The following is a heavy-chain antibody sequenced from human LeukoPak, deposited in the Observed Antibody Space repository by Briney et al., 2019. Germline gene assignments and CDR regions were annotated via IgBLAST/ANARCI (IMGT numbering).Heavy chain of an antibody. Sequence: GGSLRLSCAASGFTFSSYAMSWVRQAPGKGLEWVSAISGSGGSTYYADSVKGRFIISRDNSKNTLYLQMNSLRAEDTAVYYCAKDSFPIAVAGTFVGYYYYYGMDVWGQGTTVTVSS. D-gene: IGHD6-19*01. CDR1: GFTFSSYA. V-gene: IGHV3-23*01. J-gene: IGHJ6*02. CDR2: ISGSGGST. CDR3: AKDSFPIAVAGTFVGYYYYYGMDV.